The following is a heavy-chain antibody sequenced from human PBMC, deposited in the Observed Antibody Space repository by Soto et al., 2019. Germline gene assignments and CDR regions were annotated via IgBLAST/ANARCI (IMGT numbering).Heavy chain of an antibody. CDR2: IYPGDSDT. D-gene: IGHD4-17*01. Sequence: LGESLKICCKGSGYSFTSYWIGWVRQMPGKGLEWMGIIYPGDSDTRYSPSFQGQVTISADKSISTAYLQWSSLKASDTAMYYCARPDYGEDWYFDLWGRGTLVTVSS. CDR1: GYSFTSYW. CDR3: ARPDYGEDWYFDL. J-gene: IGHJ2*01. V-gene: IGHV5-51*01.